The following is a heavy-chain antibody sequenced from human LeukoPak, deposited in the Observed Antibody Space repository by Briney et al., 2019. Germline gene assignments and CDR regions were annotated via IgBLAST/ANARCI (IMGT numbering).Heavy chain of an antibody. V-gene: IGHV3-74*01. CDR2: INSDGSTT. CDR3: ARDRGIAARLFDY. CDR1: GFTFSSYW. Sequence: GGSLRLSCAASGFTFSSYWMHWVRQAPGKGLVWVSRINSDGSTTSYADSVKGRFTISRDNAKNTLYLQMNSLGAEDTAVYYCARDRGIAARLFDYWGQGTLVTVSS. D-gene: IGHD6-6*01. J-gene: IGHJ4*02.